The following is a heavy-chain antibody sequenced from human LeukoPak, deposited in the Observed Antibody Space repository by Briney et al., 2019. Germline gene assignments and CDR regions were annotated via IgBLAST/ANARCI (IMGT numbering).Heavy chain of an antibody. V-gene: IGHV4-31*03. J-gene: IGHJ5*01. D-gene: IGHD6-13*01. CDR3: ARGYSSSMAPRAWFDS. CDR1: GGSISSGGYY. Sequence: SQTLSLTCTVSGGSISSGGYYWSWIRQHPGKGLEWIGYIYYSGSTYYNPSLKSRVTISVDTSKNQFSLKLSSVTAADTAVYYCARGYSSSMAPRAWFDSWGQGTLVTVSS. CDR2: IYYSGST.